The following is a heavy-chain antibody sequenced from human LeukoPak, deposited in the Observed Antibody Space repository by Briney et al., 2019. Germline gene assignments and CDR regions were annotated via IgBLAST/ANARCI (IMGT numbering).Heavy chain of an antibody. Sequence: GGSLRLSCAASGFTFSSYGMSWVRQAPGKGLEWVSSISSSSSYIYYADSVKGRFTISRDNAKNSLYLQMNSLRAEDTAVYYCARAGRPMVRGVIRKDASFDYWGQGTLVTVSS. V-gene: IGHV3-21*01. J-gene: IGHJ4*02. CDR3: ARAGRPMVRGVIRKDASFDY. D-gene: IGHD3-10*01. CDR1: GFTFSSYG. CDR2: ISSSSSYI.